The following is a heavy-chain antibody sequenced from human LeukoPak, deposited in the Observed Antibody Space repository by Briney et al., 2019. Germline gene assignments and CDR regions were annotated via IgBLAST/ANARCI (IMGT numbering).Heavy chain of an antibody. V-gene: IGHV3-53*01. CDR2: IYSGGST. CDR3: ARGLRASIAARRDAFDI. CDR1: GFTFNTYS. D-gene: IGHD6-6*01. J-gene: IGHJ3*02. Sequence: PGRSLRLSCAASGFTFNTYSMHWARQAPGKGLEWVSVIYSGGSTYYADSVKGRFTISRDNSKNTLYLQMNSLRAEDTAVYYCARGLRASIAARRDAFDIWGQGTMVTVSS.